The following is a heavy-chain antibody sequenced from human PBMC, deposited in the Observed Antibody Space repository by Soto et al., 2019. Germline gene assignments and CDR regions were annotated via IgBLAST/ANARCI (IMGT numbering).Heavy chain of an antibody. J-gene: IGHJ4*02. D-gene: IGHD3-10*01. Sequence: EVQLVESGGGLVKPAGSLRLSCEASGFTFSNAWMTWVREAPGKGLEWVGRIKSKTDGGTTDYAAPVKGRFTISRDDSKNTLYLQMDSLKIEDTAVYYCLTESFDYWGQGTLVTVAS. CDR1: GFTFSNAW. V-gene: IGHV3-15*01. CDR3: LTESFDY. CDR2: IKSKTDGGTT.